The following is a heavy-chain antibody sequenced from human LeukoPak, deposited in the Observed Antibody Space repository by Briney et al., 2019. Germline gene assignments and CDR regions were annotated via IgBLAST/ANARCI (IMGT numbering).Heavy chain of an antibody. CDR3: AREVAQFDY. D-gene: IGHD5-12*01. Sequence: GGALRLSCAVSGFTFSSFALSWVRQAPGKGLEWVSAISGSGGTTHYADSVKGRFTISRDNSKNTLYMQMNSLRAEDTAVYYCAREVAQFDYWGQGTLVTVSS. CDR1: GFTFSSFA. J-gene: IGHJ4*02. V-gene: IGHV3-23*01. CDR2: ISGSGGTT.